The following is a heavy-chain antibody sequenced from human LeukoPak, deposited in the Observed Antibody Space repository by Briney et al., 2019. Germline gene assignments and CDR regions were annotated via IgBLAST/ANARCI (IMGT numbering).Heavy chain of an antibody. V-gene: IGHV3-21*01. D-gene: IGHD3-22*01. Sequence: PGGSLRLSCLASGYTFSSYSINWVSQAPGKGLEWVSSISVRSNYIYYADSVRGRFRISRDDARDSLFLEMNSLRAEDTAVYYCVRLCRNSDTSGFYYYTDFWGQGTLVTVSS. CDR1: GYTFSSYS. CDR2: ISVRSNYI. CDR3: VRLCRNSDTSGFYYYTDF. J-gene: IGHJ4*02.